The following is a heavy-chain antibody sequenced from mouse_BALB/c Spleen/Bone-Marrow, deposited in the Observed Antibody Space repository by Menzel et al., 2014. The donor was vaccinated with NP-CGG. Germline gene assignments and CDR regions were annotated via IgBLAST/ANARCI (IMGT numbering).Heavy chain of an antibody. CDR3: ARGTGYYFDY. CDR1: GDSITNAY. Sequence: EVKLMESGPSLVKPSQTLSLTCSVTGDSITNAYWNWIRKFPGNKIDYMGYISYSGNTYYNPSLKSRISITRDTSKNQFYLQLNSVTTEDTATYFCARGTGYYFDYWGQGTPLTVSS. V-gene: IGHV3-8*02. D-gene: IGHD3-3*01. J-gene: IGHJ2*01. CDR2: ISYSGNT.